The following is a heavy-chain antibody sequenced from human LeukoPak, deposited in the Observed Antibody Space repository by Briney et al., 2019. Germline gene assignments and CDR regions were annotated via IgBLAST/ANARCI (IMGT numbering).Heavy chain of an antibody. V-gene: IGHV3-30*04. CDR1: GFTFSSYA. D-gene: IGHD4-17*01. Sequence: GGSLRLSCAASGFTFSSYAMHWVRQAPGKGLEWVAVISYDGSNKYYADSVKGRFTISRDNSKSTLYLQMNSLRAEDTAVYYCAREKRDYGDLPLDYWGQGTLVTVSS. CDR3: AREKRDYGDLPLDY. J-gene: IGHJ4*02. CDR2: ISYDGSNK.